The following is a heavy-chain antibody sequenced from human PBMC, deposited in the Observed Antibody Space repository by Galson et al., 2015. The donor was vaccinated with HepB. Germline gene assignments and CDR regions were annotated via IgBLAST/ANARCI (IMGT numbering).Heavy chain of an antibody. Sequence: SVKVSCKASGYTFTSYGISWVRQAPGQGLEWMGWISAYNGNTNYAQKLQGRVTMTTDTSTSTAYMELRSLRSDDTAVYYCARRLRYFDRSYHAFDIWGQGTMVTVSS. CDR2: ISAYNGNT. V-gene: IGHV1-18*01. CDR1: GYTFTSYG. D-gene: IGHD3-9*01. J-gene: IGHJ3*02. CDR3: ARRLRYFDRSYHAFDI.